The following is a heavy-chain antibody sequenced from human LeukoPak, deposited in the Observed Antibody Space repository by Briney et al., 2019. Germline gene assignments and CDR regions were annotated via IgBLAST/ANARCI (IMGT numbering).Heavy chain of an antibody. CDR3: AKGGSEYSRSGYYYYYMDV. CDR2: ILYDGSNK. V-gene: IGHV3-30*02. D-gene: IGHD6-6*01. Sequence: GGSLTLSCAASGFTFSSYGMHWVRQAPGKGLEWVAFILYDGSNKYYADSVKGRFTISRDNSKTTLFLQLNSLRAGDTAVCSCAKGGSEYSRSGYYYYYMDVWGKGTTVTVSS. CDR1: GFTFSSYG. J-gene: IGHJ6*03.